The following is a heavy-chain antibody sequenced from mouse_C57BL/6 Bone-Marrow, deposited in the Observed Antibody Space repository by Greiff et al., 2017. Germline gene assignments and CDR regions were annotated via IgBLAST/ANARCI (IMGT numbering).Heavy chain of an antibody. V-gene: IGHV1-80*01. Sequence: QVQLQQSGAELVKPGASVKISCKASGYAFSSYWMNWVKQRPGKGLEWIGPIYPGDGDTNYNGKFKGKATLTADKSSSTAYMQLSSLTSEDSAVYFCYSPSSYGCSYGFAYWGQGTLVTVSA. CDR3: YSPSSYGCSYGFAY. J-gene: IGHJ3*01. D-gene: IGHD1-1*01. CDR1: GYAFSSYW. CDR2: IYPGDGDT.